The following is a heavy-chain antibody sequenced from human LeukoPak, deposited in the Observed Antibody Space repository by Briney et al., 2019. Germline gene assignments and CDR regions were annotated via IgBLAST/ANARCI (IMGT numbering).Heavy chain of an antibody. D-gene: IGHD2-2*01. CDR2: ISWNSGSI. CDR3: ASGPGYQHSYMDV. Sequence: QPGRSLRLSCAASGFTFDEYAMHWVRHAPGKGLEWVSGISWNSGSIGYADSVKGRFTISRDNAKNTLSLEMDSLRVEDTAVYYCASGPGYQHSYMDVWGKGTTVTVSS. V-gene: IGHV3-9*01. J-gene: IGHJ6*03. CDR1: GFTFDEYA.